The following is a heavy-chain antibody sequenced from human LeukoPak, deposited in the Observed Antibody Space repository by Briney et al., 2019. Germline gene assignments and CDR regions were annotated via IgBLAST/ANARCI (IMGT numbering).Heavy chain of an antibody. CDR3: ARGVGYCSGGSCYTFDYFDY. CDR1: GYTFTSYA. D-gene: IGHD2-15*01. J-gene: IGHJ4*02. V-gene: IGHV1-3*03. Sequence: ASVKVSCKASGYTFTSYAMHWVRQAPGQRLEWMGWINAGNGNTKYSQEFQGRVTITRDTSASTAYMELSSLRSEVMAVYYCARGVGYCSGGSCYTFDYFDYWGQGTLVTVSS. CDR2: INAGNGNT.